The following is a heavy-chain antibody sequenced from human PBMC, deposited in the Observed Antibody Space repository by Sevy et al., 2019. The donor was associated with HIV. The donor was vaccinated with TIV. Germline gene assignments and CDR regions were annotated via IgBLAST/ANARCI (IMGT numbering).Heavy chain of an antibody. CDR2: FDPEDGET. D-gene: IGHD3-16*02. Sequence: ASVKVSCKVSGYTLTELSMHWVRQAPGKGLEWMGGFDPEDGETIYGQKFQGRVTMTEDTSTDTAYMALSSLRSQETGVCYGATVVRYRACGGVIAEYYFDYWGQGTLVTVSS. CDR3: ATVVRYRACGGVIAEYYFDY. J-gene: IGHJ4*02. CDR1: GYTLTELS. V-gene: IGHV1-24*01.